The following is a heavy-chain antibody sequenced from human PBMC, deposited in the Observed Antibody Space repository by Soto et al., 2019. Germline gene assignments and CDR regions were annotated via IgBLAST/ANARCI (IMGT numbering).Heavy chain of an antibody. V-gene: IGHV3-30*03. J-gene: IGHJ4*02. CDR3: ARGDGFGPGSFDY. D-gene: IGHD3-10*01. CDR2: ISYDGSNK. Sequence: VQLVETGGGVVQPGRSLRLSCGASGFSFGSYGMHWVRQAPGKGLEWVAYISYDGSNKYYADSVKGRFTISRDNSKNTLYLQMNSLRAEDTAVYYCARGDGFGPGSFDYWGQGTLVTVSS. CDR1: GFSFGSYG.